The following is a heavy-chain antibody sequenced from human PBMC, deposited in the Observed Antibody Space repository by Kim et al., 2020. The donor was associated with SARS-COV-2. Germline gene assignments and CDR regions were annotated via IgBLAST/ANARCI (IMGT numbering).Heavy chain of an antibody. Sequence: ASVKVSCKASGYTFTSYGISWVRQAPGQGLEWMGWISAYNGNTNYAQKLQGRVTMTTDTSTSTAYMELRSLRSDDTAVYYCVRDLGGYCSGGSCYSMAMDVGGQGTTVTVSS. CDR2: ISAYNGNT. CDR3: VRDLGGYCSGGSCYSMAMDV. CDR1: GYTFTSYG. J-gene: IGHJ6*02. V-gene: IGHV1-18*01. D-gene: IGHD2-15*01.